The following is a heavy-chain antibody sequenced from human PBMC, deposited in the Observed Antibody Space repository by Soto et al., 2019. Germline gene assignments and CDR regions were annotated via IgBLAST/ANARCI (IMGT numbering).Heavy chain of an antibody. J-gene: IGHJ4*02. D-gene: IGHD6-19*01. Sequence: ASVKVSCKASGYTFTSYYMHWVRQAPGQGLEWMRIINPSGGSTSYAQKFQGRVTMTRDTSTSTVYMELSSLRSEDTAVYYCARPPTAFLYSSGGYFDYWGQGTLVTVSS. CDR3: ARPPTAFLYSSGGYFDY. CDR1: GYTFTSYY. CDR2: INPSGGST. V-gene: IGHV1-46*03.